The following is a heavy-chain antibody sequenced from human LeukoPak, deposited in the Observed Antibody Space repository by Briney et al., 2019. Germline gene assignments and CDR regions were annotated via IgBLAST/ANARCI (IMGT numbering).Heavy chain of an antibody. Sequence: ASVKVSCKASGYTFTGYYMHWVRQAPGQGLEWMGWINPNSGGTNYAQKFQGRVTVTRDTSISTAYMELSRLRSDDTAVYYCARENLTTYDYVWGSYRPFDYWGQGTLVTVSS. J-gene: IGHJ4*02. D-gene: IGHD3-16*02. CDR1: GYTFTGYY. CDR2: INPNSGGT. V-gene: IGHV1-2*02. CDR3: ARENLTTYDYVWGSYRPFDY.